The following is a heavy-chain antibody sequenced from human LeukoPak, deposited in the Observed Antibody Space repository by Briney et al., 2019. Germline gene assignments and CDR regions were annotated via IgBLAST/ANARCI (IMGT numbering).Heavy chain of an antibody. J-gene: IGHJ4*02. CDR2: INHSGST. CDR3: AKGYITYYYDSSGYYFDY. D-gene: IGHD3-22*01. CDR1: GGSFSGYY. V-gene: IGHV4-34*01. Sequence: SETLSLTCAVYGGSFSGYYWSWIRQPPGKGLEWIGEINHSGSTNYNPSLKSRVTISVDTSKNQFSLKLSSVTAADTAVYYCAKGYITYYYDSSGYYFDYWGQGTLVTVSS.